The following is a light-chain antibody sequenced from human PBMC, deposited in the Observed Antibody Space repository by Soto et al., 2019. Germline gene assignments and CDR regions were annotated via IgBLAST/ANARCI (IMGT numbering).Light chain of an antibody. CDR1: SSDVGGYNH. CDR3: CSYAGSSAYV. V-gene: IGLV2-11*01. J-gene: IGLJ1*01. Sequence: QSVLTQPRSVSGSHGQSVTISCTGTSSDVGGYNHVSWYQQNPGEAPKVMIFDVSKRPSGVPDRFSGSKSDNTASLTISGLQAEDEADYYCCSYAGSSAYVFGAGTKVTVL. CDR2: DVS.